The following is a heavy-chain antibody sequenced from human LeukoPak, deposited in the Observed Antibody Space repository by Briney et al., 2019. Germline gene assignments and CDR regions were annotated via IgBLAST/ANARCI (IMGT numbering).Heavy chain of an antibody. V-gene: IGHV3-21*01. J-gene: IGHJ6*03. CDR2: ISSSSSYI. D-gene: IGHD5-12*01. Sequence: PGGSLRLSCAASGFTFSSYSVNWVRQAPGKGLEWVSSISSSSSYIYYADSVKGRFTISRDNAKNSLYLQMNSLRAEDTAVYYCARDIVATIEYGYYYMDVWGKGTTVTISS. CDR3: ARDIVATIEYGYYYMDV. CDR1: GFTFSSYS.